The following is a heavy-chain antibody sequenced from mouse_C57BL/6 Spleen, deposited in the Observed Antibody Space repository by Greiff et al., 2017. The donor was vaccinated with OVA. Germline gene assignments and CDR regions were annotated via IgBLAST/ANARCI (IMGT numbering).Heavy chain of an antibody. Sequence: QVHVKQSGTELVKPGASVKLSCKASGYTFTSYWMHWVKQRPGQGLEWIGNINPSNGGTNYNEKFKSKATLTVDKSSSTAYMQLSSLTSEDSAVYYCARGDPAWFAYWGQGTLVTVSA. J-gene: IGHJ3*01. CDR1: GYTFTSYW. CDR3: ARGDPAWFAY. V-gene: IGHV1-53*01. CDR2: INPSNGGT.